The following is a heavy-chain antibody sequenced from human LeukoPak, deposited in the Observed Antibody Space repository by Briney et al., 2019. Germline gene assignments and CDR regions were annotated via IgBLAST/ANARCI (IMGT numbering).Heavy chain of an antibody. J-gene: IGHJ4*02. CDR3: ARMAAVAGTNY. D-gene: IGHD6-19*01. CDR2: INSDGSSI. V-gene: IGHV3-74*03. CDR1: GFNFSSYW. Sequence: GGPLRLSCAASGFNFSSYWMQWVRQAPGKGLVWVSRINSDGSSITYADSVKGRFTLSRDNAKNKLYLQMNSLRAEDTAVYYCARMAAVAGTNYWGQGSLVTVSS.